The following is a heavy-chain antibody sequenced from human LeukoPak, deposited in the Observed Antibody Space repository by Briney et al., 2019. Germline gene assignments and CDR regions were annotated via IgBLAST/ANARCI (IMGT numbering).Heavy chain of an antibody. J-gene: IGHJ4*02. Sequence: VASVKVSCKASGYTFTGYYMHWVRQAPGQGLEWMGWINPNSGGTNYAQKFQGRVTMTRDTSISTAYMELSSLKSEDTAVYYCAPLKGYSYGWDYWGQGTLVTVSS. CDR2: INPNSGGT. V-gene: IGHV1-2*02. CDR1: GYTFTGYY. D-gene: IGHD5-18*01. CDR3: APLKGYSYGWDY.